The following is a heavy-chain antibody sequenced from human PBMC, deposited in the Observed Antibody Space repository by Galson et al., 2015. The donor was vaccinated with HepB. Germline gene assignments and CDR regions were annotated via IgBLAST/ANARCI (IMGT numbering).Heavy chain of an antibody. CDR3: ARKSGSGSYYEASFDC. J-gene: IGHJ4*02. CDR1: GGSIRSGGYY. CDR2: IYYSGST. V-gene: IGHV4-31*03. D-gene: IGHD3-10*01. Sequence: LSLTCTVSGGSIRSGGYYWSWIRQHPGKGLEWIGFIYYSGSTYHNPSLKSRLTMSVDTSRNQFSMDLRSVTAADTAVYYCARKSGSGSYYEASFDCWGQGTLVTVSS.